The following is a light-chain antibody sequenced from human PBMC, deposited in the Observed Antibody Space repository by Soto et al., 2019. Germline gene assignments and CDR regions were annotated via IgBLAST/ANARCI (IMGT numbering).Light chain of an antibody. CDR3: SAYTSSSSVV. CDR2: DVS. Sequence: QSALTQPASVSGSPGQSITISCTGTSSDVGGYNYVSWYQQHPGKAPKLMIYDVSNRPSGVSNRFSGSKSGNTASLTISGVQAEDEADYYCSAYTSSSSVVFGGGTQLTFL. CDR1: SSDVGGYNY. V-gene: IGLV2-14*01. J-gene: IGLJ2*01.